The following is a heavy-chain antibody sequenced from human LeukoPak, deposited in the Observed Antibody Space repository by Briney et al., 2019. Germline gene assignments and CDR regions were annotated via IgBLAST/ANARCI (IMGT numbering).Heavy chain of an antibody. J-gene: IGHJ4*02. CDR1: GGTFSSYA. CDR3: ARGVVPAARGVFDY. V-gene: IGHV1-69*06. Sequence: SVKVSCKASGGTFSSYAISWVRQAPGQGLEWMGGIIPIFGTANYAQKFQGRVTITSDKSTSTAYMELSSLRSEDTAVYYCARGVVPAARGVFDYWGQGTLVTVSS. D-gene: IGHD2-2*01. CDR2: IIPIFGTA.